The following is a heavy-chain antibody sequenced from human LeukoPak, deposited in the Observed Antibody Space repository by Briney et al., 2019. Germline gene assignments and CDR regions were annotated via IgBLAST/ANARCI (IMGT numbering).Heavy chain of an antibody. Sequence: GGSLRLSCAASGFTFSSYSMNWVRQAPGKGLEWVSSISSSSSYIYYADSVKGRFTISRDNAKNSLYLQMNSLRAEDTAVYYCARDVFLYSSSPEGYWGQGTLVTVSS. CDR3: ARDVFLYSSSPEGY. J-gene: IGHJ4*02. V-gene: IGHV3-21*01. CDR2: ISSSSSYI. CDR1: GFTFSSYS. D-gene: IGHD6-6*01.